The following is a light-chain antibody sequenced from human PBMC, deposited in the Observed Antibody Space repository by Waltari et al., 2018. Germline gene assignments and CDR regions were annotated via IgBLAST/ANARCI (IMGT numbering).Light chain of an antibody. V-gene: IGKV3-20*01. CDR1: QTVSSNF. CDR3: QQYDSSPRT. Sequence: EIVLTQPPSTLSLSPGERATLSCRASQTVSSNFFAWYQQKPGQAPRLLMYGASNRAAGIPDRFSGSGSGTDFTLTISRLEPEDFAVYYCQQYDSSPRTFGGGTKVQIK. CDR2: GAS. J-gene: IGKJ4*01.